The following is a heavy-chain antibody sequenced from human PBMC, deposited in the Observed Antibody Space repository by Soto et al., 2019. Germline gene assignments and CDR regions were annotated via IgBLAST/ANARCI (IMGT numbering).Heavy chain of an antibody. V-gene: IGHV3-21*01. J-gene: IGHJ6*03. D-gene: IGHD3-10*01. CDR1: GFNFEVYS. Sequence: EVKLVESGGGLVKPGESLRLSCAASGFNFEVYSMNWVRQAQVKGLEWVSSISRGGRFLHYAESIKGRFTISRDDAASSLHLQIDSLRAEDTAVYFCARDFFGSGPDYYLDVLGTGTTVTVS. CDR3: ARDFFGSGPDYYLDV. CDR2: ISRGGRFL.